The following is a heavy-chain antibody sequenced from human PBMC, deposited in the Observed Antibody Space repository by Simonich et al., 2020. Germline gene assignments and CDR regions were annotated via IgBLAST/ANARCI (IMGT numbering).Heavy chain of an antibody. CDR2: IYYSGCT. Sequence: QLQLQESGPGLVKPSETLSLTCTVSGGSISSSSYYWGWIRQPPGKGLGWIGSIYYSGCTYYHPSLKSRVTISVDTSKNQFSLKLSSVTAADTAVYYCARHAGFAFDIWGQGTMVTVSS. V-gene: IGHV4-39*01. D-gene: IGHD6-13*01. J-gene: IGHJ3*02. CDR1: GGSISSSSYY. CDR3: ARHAGFAFDI.